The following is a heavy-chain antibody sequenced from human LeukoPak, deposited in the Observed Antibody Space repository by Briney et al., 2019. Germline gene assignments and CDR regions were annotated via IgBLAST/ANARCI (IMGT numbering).Heavy chain of an antibody. J-gene: IGHJ4*02. CDR2: ISGSGGST. CDR3: APGGWNDPFDY. CDR1: GFTFSSYA. Sequence: PGGSLRLSCEASGFTFSSYAMSWVRKAPGKGLEWVSAISGSGGSTYYADSVKGRFTISRDNSKNTLYLQMNSLRAEDTAVYYCAPGGWNDPFDYWGQGTLVTVSS. D-gene: IGHD1-1*01. V-gene: IGHV3-23*01.